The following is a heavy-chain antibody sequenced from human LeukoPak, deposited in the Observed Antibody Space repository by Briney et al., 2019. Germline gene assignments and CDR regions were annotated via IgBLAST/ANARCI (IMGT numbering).Heavy chain of an antibody. CDR3: ARYSTIGGGGRGWYFDL. D-gene: IGHD6-13*01. J-gene: IGHJ2*01. CDR2: MHYSGSP. V-gene: IGHV4-39*01. CDR1: GDSISRSTYY. Sequence: PSETLTLTRTVAGDSISRSTYYWGWIRQPPGKGLEWIGNMHYSGSPNYNPSLRSRVTMSGDTSNNQLSPKLNSVTAADTAMYSCARYSTIGGGGRGWYFDLWGRGTLVTVSS.